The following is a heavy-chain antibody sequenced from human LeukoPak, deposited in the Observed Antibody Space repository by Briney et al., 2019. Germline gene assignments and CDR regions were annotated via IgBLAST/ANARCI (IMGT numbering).Heavy chain of an antibody. CDR3: ATVPHQLPEHYYFDY. CDR1: GYTLTELS. J-gene: IGHJ4*02. D-gene: IGHD2-2*01. V-gene: IGHV1-24*01. Sequence: ASVKVSCKVSGYTLTELSMHWVRQAPGKGLEWMGGFDPEDGETIYAQKFQGRVTMTEDTSTDTAYMELSSLRSEDTAVYYCATVPHQLPEHYYFDYWGQGTLVTVSS. CDR2: FDPEDGET.